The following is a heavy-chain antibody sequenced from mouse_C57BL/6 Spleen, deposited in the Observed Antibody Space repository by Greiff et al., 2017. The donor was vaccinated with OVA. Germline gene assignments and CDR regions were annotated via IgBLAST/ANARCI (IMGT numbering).Heavy chain of an antibody. CDR3: VSSGYVGWFAY. D-gene: IGHD3-2*02. Sequence: DVHLVESGGGLVQPKGSLKLSCAASGFTFNTYAMHWVRQAAGKGLEWVARIRSKSSNYATYYADSVNDRFTISRDDSQSMLYLQMNNLKTEDTAMYYCVSSGYVGWFAYWGQGTLVTVSA. CDR1: GFTFNTYA. CDR2: IRSKSSNYAT. V-gene: IGHV10-3*01. J-gene: IGHJ3*01.